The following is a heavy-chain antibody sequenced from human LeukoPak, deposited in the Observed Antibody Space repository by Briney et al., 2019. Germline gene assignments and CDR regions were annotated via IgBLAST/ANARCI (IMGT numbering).Heavy chain of an antibody. J-gene: IGHJ6*03. CDR3: TRVAGVRGARYFDYMDV. V-gene: IGHV4-59*01. CDR1: GGSISSYY. D-gene: IGHD3-10*01. CDR2: IYYSGIT. Sequence: SETLSLTCTVSGGSISSYYWNWIRQPPGKGLEGIGYIYYSGITNYNPSLKSRVTISVDTSKSQFSLKLSSVTAADTAVYYCTRVAGVRGARYFDYMDVWGKGTAVTISS.